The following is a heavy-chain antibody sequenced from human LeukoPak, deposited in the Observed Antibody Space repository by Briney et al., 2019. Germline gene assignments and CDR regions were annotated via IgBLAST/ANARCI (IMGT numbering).Heavy chain of an antibody. D-gene: IGHD4-17*01. CDR2: ISYIGST. J-gene: IGHJ3*02. CDR3: GFDI. Sequence: PSETLSLTCAVSDDSFSSHYWTWIRQPPGKGLEWIGYISYIGSTNYNPSLKSRVTISIDTSKNQFSLKLTSDCARDLVTVTKGFDIWGQGTMVSVSS. V-gene: IGHV4-59*11. CDR1: DDSFSSHY.